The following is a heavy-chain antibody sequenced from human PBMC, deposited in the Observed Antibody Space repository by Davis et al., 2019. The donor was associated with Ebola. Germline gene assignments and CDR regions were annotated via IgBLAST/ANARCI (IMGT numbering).Heavy chain of an antibody. D-gene: IGHD6-13*01. CDR1: GFTFSSYA. CDR3: ARDIYSSSWYLDY. CDR2: ISYDGSNK. V-gene: IGHV3-30-3*01. J-gene: IGHJ4*02. Sequence: GGSLRLSCAASGFTFSSYAMHWVRQAPGKGLEWVAVISYDGSNKYYADSVKGRFTISRDNSKNTLYLQMNSLRAEDTAVYYCARDIYSSSWYLDYWGQGTLVTVSS.